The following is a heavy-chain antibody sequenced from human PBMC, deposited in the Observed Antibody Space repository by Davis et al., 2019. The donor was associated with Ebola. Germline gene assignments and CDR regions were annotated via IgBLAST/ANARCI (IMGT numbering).Heavy chain of an antibody. V-gene: IGHV4-39*07. J-gene: IGHJ4*02. CDR2: IYYSGST. Sequence: PSETLSLTCTVSGGSISSSSYYWGWIRQPPGKGLEWIGSIYYSGSTYYNPSLKSRVTISVDTSKNQFSLKLSSVTAADTAVYYCARDLRIEYSSSILDYWGQGTLVTVSS. CDR3: ARDLRIEYSSSILDY. D-gene: IGHD6-6*01. CDR1: GGSISSSSYY.